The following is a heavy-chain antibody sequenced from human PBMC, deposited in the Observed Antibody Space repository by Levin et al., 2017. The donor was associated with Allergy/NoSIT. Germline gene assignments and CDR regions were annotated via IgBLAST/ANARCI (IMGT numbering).Heavy chain of an antibody. J-gene: IGHJ4*02. Sequence: ASVKVSCKPSGYTFSNYYINWVRQAPGQGLEWMGWINPSSGATNYAQKFQDRVTMTRDTSISTAYMELSRLRSDDTAIYYCARVGLYGSGSYLPYWGQGTLVTVSS. CDR2: INPSSGAT. V-gene: IGHV1-2*02. CDR1: GYTFSNYY. D-gene: IGHD3-10*01. CDR3: ARVGLYGSGSYLPY.